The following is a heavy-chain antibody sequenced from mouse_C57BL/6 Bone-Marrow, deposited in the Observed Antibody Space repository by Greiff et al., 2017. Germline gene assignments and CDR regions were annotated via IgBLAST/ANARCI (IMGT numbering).Heavy chain of an antibody. Sequence: QVQLKQSGAELMKPGASVKLSCKATGYTFTGYWIEWVKQRPGHGLEWIGEILPGSGSTNYNEKFKGKATFTADTSSNTAYMQLNSLTTEDAAIYYCARWGWLLPLCAYWGQGTLVTVSA. J-gene: IGHJ3*01. CDR1: GYTFTGYW. CDR2: ILPGSGST. V-gene: IGHV1-9*01. CDR3: ARWGWLLPLCAY. D-gene: IGHD2-3*01.